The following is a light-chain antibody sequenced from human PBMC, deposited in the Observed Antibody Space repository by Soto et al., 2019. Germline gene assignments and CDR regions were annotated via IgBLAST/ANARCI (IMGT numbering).Light chain of an antibody. J-gene: IGLJ2*01. CDR3: CSYSSGNSLLI. Sequence: QSVLTQPASVSGSPGQSITIACTGSSSDIGGYNFVSWYQKHPGTAHKLVISDVSNRPSGVSNRFSGSKSGNTASLTISGLQAGDEADYYCCSYSSGNSLLIFGGGTKLTVL. CDR1: SSDIGGYNF. CDR2: DVS. V-gene: IGLV2-14*03.